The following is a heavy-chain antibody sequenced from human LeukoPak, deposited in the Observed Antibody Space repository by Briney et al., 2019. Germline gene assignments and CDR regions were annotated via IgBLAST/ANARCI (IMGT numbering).Heavy chain of an antibody. V-gene: IGHV3-21*01. CDR2: ISSSSSYI. CDR1: GFSFSNYW. J-gene: IGHJ2*01. D-gene: IGHD4-17*01. Sequence: GESLRLSCAVSGFSFSNYWFHWVRQAPGKGLEWVSSISSSSSYIYYADSVKGRFTISRDNAKNSLYLQMNSLRAEDTAVYYCAKEGYGDSRYFDLWGRGTLVTVSS. CDR3: AKEGYGDSRYFDL.